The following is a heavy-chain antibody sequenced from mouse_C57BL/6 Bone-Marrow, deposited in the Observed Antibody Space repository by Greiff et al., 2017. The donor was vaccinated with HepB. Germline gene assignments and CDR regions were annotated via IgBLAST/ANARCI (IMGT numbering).Heavy chain of an antibody. CDR3: TSMDY. V-gene: IGHV6-3*01. CDR2: IRLKSDNYAT. J-gene: IGHJ4*01. Sequence: EVKVVESGGGLVQPGGSMKLSCVASGFTFSNYWMNWVRQSPEKGLEWVAQIRLKSDNYATHYAESVKGRFTISSDDSKSSVYLQMNNLRAEDTGIYYCTSMDYWGQGTSVTVSS. CDR1: GFTFSNYW.